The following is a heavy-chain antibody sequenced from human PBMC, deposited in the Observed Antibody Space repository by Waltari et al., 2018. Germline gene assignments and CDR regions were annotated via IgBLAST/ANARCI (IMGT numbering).Heavy chain of an antibody. Sequence: EVQLVESGGGLVRPGGSLRLSCVASGFSFRSYNMNWVRQAPGRGLEWISSITTIMTNMYYVDSLKGRFTIARDDAKNSLLLQMNSLRAEDTAVYYCARDRIEPAAIGNYYYGMDVWGQGTTVTVSS. CDR1: GFSFRSYN. J-gene: IGHJ6*02. V-gene: IGHV3-21*01. D-gene: IGHD2-2*01. CDR3: ARDRIEPAAIGNYYYGMDV. CDR2: ITTIMTNM.